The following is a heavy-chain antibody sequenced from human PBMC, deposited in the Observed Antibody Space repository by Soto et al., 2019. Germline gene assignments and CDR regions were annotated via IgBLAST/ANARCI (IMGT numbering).Heavy chain of an antibody. Sequence: PGGSLRLSCASSGFTFINAWMSWVRQAPGKGLEWVGRIKSKTDGGTTDYAAPVKGRFTISRDDSKNTLYLQMNSLKTEDTAVYYCTTDYGGNSDFDYWGQGTLVTVSS. CDR1: GFTFINAW. CDR2: IKSKTDGGTT. J-gene: IGHJ4*02. CDR3: TTDYGGNSDFDY. D-gene: IGHD4-17*01. V-gene: IGHV3-15*01.